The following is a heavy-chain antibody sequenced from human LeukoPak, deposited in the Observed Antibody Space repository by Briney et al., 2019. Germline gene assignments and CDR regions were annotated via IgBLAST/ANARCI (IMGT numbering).Heavy chain of an antibody. V-gene: IGHV1-8*02. CDR1: GYNFNSYD. Sequence: VSVKVSCKASGYNFNSYDINWVRQATGQGLEWMGWMNPNSGNTGYAQKFQGRVTMTTDTSMSTAYMEMTTLTSEDTAVYYCARAYSDDSSASNWFDPWGQGTLVTVSS. CDR2: MNPNSGNT. D-gene: IGHD3-22*01. CDR3: ARAYSDDSSASNWFDP. J-gene: IGHJ5*02.